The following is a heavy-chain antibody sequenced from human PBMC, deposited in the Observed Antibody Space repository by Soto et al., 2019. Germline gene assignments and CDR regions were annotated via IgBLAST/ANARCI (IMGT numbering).Heavy chain of an antibody. CDR2: INHSGST. CDR3: ARGWGRIFDY. J-gene: IGHJ4*02. D-gene: IGHD7-27*01. Sequence: QVQLQQWGAGLLKPSETLSLTCAVYGGSFSGYYWNWIRQPPGKGLEWIGEINHSGSTNYNPSLKSRVTLSVDPSKNQCALKLSSVTAGATAVYYCARGWGRIFDYWGQGTLVTVSS. CDR1: GGSFSGYY. V-gene: IGHV4-34*01.